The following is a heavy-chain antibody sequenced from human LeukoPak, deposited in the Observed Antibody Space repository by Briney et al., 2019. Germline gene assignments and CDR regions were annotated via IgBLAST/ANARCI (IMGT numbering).Heavy chain of an antibody. V-gene: IGHV4-59*12. CDR3: ARELYSGYDPGPYDY. CDR1: GGSMSSYY. Sequence: SETLSLTCTVSGGSMSSYYWTWIRQPPGKGLEWIGYIYHSGSTYYNPSLKSRVTISVDRSKNQFSLKLSSVTAADTAVYYCARELYSGYDPGPYDYWGQGTLVTVSS. D-gene: IGHD5-12*01. CDR2: IYHSGST. J-gene: IGHJ4*02.